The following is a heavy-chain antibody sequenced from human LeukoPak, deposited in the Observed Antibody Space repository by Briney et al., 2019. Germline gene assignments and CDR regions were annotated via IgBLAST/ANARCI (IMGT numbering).Heavy chain of an antibody. D-gene: IGHD6-13*01. V-gene: IGHV3-74*01. Sequence: GGSLRLSCAASGFTFSSYWMHWVRQAPGKGLVWVSRINSDGSSTSYADSVKGRFTISRDNAKDTLYLQMNSLRAEDTAVYYCARGSLAAASAAFDIWGQGTMVTVSS. CDR3: ARGSLAAASAAFDI. CDR1: GFTFSSYW. J-gene: IGHJ3*02. CDR2: INSDGSST.